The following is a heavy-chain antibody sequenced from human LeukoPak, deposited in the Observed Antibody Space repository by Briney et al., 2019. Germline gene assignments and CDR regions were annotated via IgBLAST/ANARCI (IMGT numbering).Heavy chain of an antibody. J-gene: IGHJ4*02. CDR1: GFTFSSYE. V-gene: IGHV3-48*03. CDR3: ARVTSGGWSDLAFFDY. D-gene: IGHD6-19*01. CDR2: ISSSGSTI. Sequence: AGGSLRLSCAASGFTFSSYEMNWVRQAPGKGLEWVSYISSSGSTIYYADSVKGRFTTSRDNAKNSLYLHMNSLRAEDTAVYYCARVTSGGWSDLAFFDYWGQGTLVIVSS.